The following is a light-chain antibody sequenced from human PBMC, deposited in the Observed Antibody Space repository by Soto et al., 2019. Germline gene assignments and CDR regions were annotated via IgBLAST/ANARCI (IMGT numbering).Light chain of an antibody. J-gene: IGKJ4*01. V-gene: IGKV1-12*01. CDR1: QGISSW. CDR3: QQANSFPLT. CDR2: AAS. Sequence: DIQMTQSPSSVSASGGDRVTITCRARQGISSWLAWYQPKPGKAPKLLISAASSLQSGVPSRFSGSGSGTDFTLTLISLQPEDFAPYDCQQANSFPLTSGGGTKVEIK.